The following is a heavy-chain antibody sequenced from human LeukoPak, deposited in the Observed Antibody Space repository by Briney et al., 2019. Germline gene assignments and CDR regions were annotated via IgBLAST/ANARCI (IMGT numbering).Heavy chain of an antibody. D-gene: IGHD3-3*01. CDR2: INTYNGNT. CDR1: GYTFTSYG. CDR3: ARSARVSTYYDFWDAYYAPFEY. V-gene: IGHV1-18*01. Sequence: ASVKVSCKASGYTFTSYGIIWVRQAPGQGLECMGWINTYNGNTNYAQNLQGRVTMTTDTSTSTAYMELRSLKSNDTAVYYCARSARVSTYYDFWDAYYAPFEYWGQGALVTVSS. J-gene: IGHJ4*02.